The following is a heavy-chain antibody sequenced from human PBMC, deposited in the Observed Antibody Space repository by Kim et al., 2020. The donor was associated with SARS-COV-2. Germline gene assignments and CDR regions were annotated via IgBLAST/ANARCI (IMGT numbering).Heavy chain of an antibody. CDR3: AKARSYGDFGD. CDR1: GFTFSDYA. CDR2: VSRSGDTT. D-gene: IGHD3-10*01. Sequence: GGSLRLSCVASGFTFSDYAMNWVRQAPGKGLEWVSAVSRSGDTTYYADSVRGRFSISRVNSKNILFLQMNTLRADDTAIYYCAKARSYGDFGDWGQGTLVSVSS. J-gene: IGHJ4*02. V-gene: IGHV3-23*01.